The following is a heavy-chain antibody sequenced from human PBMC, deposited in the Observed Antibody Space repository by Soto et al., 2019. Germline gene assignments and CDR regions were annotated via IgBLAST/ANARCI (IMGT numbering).Heavy chain of an antibody. CDR2: ITSNGDNT. J-gene: IGHJ4*02. CDR3: ARAGISGWYMD. V-gene: IGHV3-64*01. Sequence: EVQLVESGGGLVQPGGSLRLSCAASGFTFSTYAMHWVRQAPGKGLEYVSAITSNGDNTYYTNSVKGRFTISRDNSKNTLYLQMGRLRPEDTAVYYCARAGISGWYMDWGQGALVTVSS. D-gene: IGHD6-19*01. CDR1: GFTFSTYA.